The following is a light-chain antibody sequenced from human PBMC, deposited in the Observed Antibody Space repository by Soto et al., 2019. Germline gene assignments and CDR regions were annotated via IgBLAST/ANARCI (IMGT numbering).Light chain of an antibody. CDR1: SSDVGAYNY. Sequence: QSVLTQPASVSGSPGQSVTISCTGTSSDVGAYNYVSWFQHHPGKVPKLIIYDVTNRPSGISNRFSGSKSGNTASLTVSGLQADVVADYYCNSYTADCTCVFGGGT. J-gene: IGLJ3*02. V-gene: IGLV2-14*03. CDR3: NSYTADCTCV. CDR2: DVT.